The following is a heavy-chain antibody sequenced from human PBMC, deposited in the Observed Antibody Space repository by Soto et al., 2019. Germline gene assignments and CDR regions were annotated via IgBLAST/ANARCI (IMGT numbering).Heavy chain of an antibody. J-gene: IGHJ5*02. D-gene: IGHD1-26*01. V-gene: IGHV3-74*01. CDR1: GFTFSGFW. Sequence: EVQLVEPGGGLVQPGGSLRLSCAASGFTFSGFWMHWVRQAPGKGLVWVSRTNNDGSVTDYADSVKGRFTISRDNAENTLYLQMNSLRAEDAAVYYCTRDIGGASSTWGQGTLVTVSS. CDR3: TRDIGGASST. CDR2: TNNDGSVT.